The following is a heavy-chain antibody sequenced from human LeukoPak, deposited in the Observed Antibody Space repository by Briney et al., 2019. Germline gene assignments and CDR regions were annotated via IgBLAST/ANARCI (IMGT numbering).Heavy chain of an antibody. CDR1: GYTFTSYY. CDR3: ARVVYIVATFDY. CDR2: INPSGGST. Sequence: GASVKVSCKASGYTFTSYYMHWVRQAPGQGLEWMGIINPSGGSTNYAQKFQGRVTMTRDTSTSTVYMELSSLRSEDTAVYYCARVVYIVATFDYWGQGTLVTVSS. J-gene: IGHJ4*02. V-gene: IGHV1-46*01. D-gene: IGHD5-12*01.